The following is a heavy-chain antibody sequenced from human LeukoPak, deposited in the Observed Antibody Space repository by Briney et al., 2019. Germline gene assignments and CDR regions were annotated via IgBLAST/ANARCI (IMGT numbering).Heavy chain of an antibody. CDR2: IIPIFGTR. Sequence: SVKVSCKASGGTLSSYAISWVRQAPGQGLEWMGRIIPIFGTRNYAQKFQGRVTIITDESTSTAYMELSSLRSEDTAGYYCARDTRRQSSSGYYLMDAFDIWGQGKMVTVSS. CDR3: ARDTRRQSSSGYYLMDAFDI. V-gene: IGHV1-69*05. D-gene: IGHD3-22*01. CDR1: GGTLSSYA. J-gene: IGHJ3*02.